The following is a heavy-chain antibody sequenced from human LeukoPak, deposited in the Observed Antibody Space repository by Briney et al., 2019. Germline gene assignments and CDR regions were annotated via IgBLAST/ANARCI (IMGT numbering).Heavy chain of an antibody. D-gene: IGHD6-13*01. J-gene: IGHJ4*02. Sequence: GGSLRLSCTASGFTFRSYWMHWVRQAPGKGLEWVSVIYSGGSTYYADSVKGRFTISRDNSKNTLYLQMNSLRAEDTAVYYCARDGAAAAGTFDYWGQGTLVTVSS. CDR1: GFTFRSYW. V-gene: IGHV3-53*01. CDR3: ARDGAAAAGTFDY. CDR2: IYSGGST.